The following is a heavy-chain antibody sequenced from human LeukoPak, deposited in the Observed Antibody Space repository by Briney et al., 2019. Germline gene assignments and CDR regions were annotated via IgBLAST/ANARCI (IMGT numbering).Heavy chain of an antibody. Sequence: ASVKVSCKASGGTFSSYAISWVRQAPGQGLEWMGGIIPIFGTANYAQRFQGRVTITTDESTSTAYMELSSLRSEDTAVYYCARGSSSWGWNPGRYGMDVWGQGTTVTVSS. J-gene: IGHJ6*02. V-gene: IGHV1-69*05. CDR2: IIPIFGTA. CDR3: ARGSSSWGWNPGRYGMDV. CDR1: GGTFSSYA. D-gene: IGHD7-27*01.